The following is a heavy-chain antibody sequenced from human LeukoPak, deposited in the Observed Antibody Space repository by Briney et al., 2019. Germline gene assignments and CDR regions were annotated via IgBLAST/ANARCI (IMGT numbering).Heavy chain of an antibody. CDR3: ARVGLYYDSSGYYYFAY. D-gene: IGHD3-22*01. Sequence: AETLSLTCTVSGGSISSYYWNWIRQPPGKGLEWMGYIYYSGSTNYNPSLKSRVTISVDTSKNQFSLKLSSVTAADTAVYYCARVGLYYDSSGYYYFAYSGQGTLVTVSS. J-gene: IGHJ4*02. CDR1: GGSISSYY. V-gene: IGHV4-59*01. CDR2: IYYSGST.